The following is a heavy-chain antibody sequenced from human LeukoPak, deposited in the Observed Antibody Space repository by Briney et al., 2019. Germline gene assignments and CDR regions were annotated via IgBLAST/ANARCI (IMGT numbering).Heavy chain of an antibody. CDR3: TSHAAFDP. J-gene: IGHJ5*02. CDR2: IKSKNVGGTT. Sequence: GGSLRLSCAASGFTFNNAWMNWVRQAPGKGLEWVGRIKSKNVGGTTDYAAPAKGRFTISRDDSKNTVYLQMNSLKIEDTAVYYCTSHAAFDPWGQGTLVTVSS. V-gene: IGHV3-15*01. CDR1: GFTFNNAW.